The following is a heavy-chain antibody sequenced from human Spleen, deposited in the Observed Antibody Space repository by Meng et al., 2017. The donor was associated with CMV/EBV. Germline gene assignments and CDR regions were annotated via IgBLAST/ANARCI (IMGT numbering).Heavy chain of an antibody. CDR2: ISSSGSTK. Sequence: GGSLRLSCAASGFIFSDYYMSWVRQAPGKGLEWISYISSSGSTKYYADSVKGRFTISRDNAKNSLYLQMNSLRAEDTAVYYCARDSIIAAGTSADYWGQGTLVTVSS. D-gene: IGHD6-13*01. CDR3: ARDSIIAAGTSADY. CDR1: GFIFSDYY. V-gene: IGHV3-11*01. J-gene: IGHJ4*02.